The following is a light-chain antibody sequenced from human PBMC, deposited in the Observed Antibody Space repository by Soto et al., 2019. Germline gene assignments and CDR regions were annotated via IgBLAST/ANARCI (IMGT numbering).Light chain of an antibody. CDR2: RTS. CDR3: QQYNNWPRAT. Sequence: EIVMTQSPATLSVSPGERATLSCRASQGIKDYLAWYQQKPGQAPRLLMFRTSSRATGFPARFSGSGSGTEFNLTISSLQSEDFGVYYCQQYNNWPRATFGGGTKVDIK. J-gene: IGKJ4*01. V-gene: IGKV3-15*01. CDR1: QGIKDY.